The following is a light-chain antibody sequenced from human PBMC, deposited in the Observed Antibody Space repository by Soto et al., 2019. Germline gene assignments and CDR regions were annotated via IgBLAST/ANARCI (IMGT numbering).Light chain of an antibody. V-gene: IGLV2-14*01. CDR1: SSDVGGYKH. CDR3: SSYTASSTRV. Sequence: QSALTQPASVSGSPGQSITISCTGTSSDVGGYKHVSWFQQHPGKAPKLVIYEVSNRPSGVSNRFSGSKSGNTASLTISGLQDDDEADYYCSSYTASSTRVFGGGTKLTVL. CDR2: EVS. J-gene: IGLJ3*02.